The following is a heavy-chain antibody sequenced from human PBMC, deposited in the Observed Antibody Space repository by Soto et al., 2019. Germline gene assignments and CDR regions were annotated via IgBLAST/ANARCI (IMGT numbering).Heavy chain of an antibody. Sequence: ELQLVESGGGLVQPGGSLRLSCAASGFTFSNFWIHWVRQAPGKGLVWDSGISGDGTTATYADSVKGRFTTSRDNAKKTLDLQLNTPRAENTAVYYCAKSLARTYYYYSMDVWGKGTTVTVPS. V-gene: IGHV3-74*03. CDR3: AKSLARTYYYYSMDV. J-gene: IGHJ6*03. CDR1: GFTFSNFW. CDR2: ISGDGTTA.